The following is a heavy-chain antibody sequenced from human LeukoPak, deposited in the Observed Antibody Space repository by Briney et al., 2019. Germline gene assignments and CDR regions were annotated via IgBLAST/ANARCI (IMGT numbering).Heavy chain of an antibody. CDR3: ARDYDWALDF. CDR2: ISSSSSTI. Sequence: GGSLRLSCAASGFTFSSYSMSWVRQAPGKGLEWVSYISSSSSTIYYADSVKGRFTISRDNAKNTLFLQMNDLRDEDTAVYYCARDYDWALDFWGQGTRVTVSS. V-gene: IGHV3-48*02. D-gene: IGHD3-9*01. J-gene: IGHJ4*02. CDR1: GFTFSSYS.